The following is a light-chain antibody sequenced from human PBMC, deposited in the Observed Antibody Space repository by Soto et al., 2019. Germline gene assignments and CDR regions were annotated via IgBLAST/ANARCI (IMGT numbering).Light chain of an antibody. J-gene: IGKJ1*01. Sequence: EFGLTLSLGTLSLSPGERATLSCRASQTVRNNYLAWYQQKPGQAPRLLIYDASSRATGIPDRFSGSGSGTDFTLTISRLEPEDFAVYYCQQYGSSPSWTFGQGSKVDVK. CDR2: DAS. V-gene: IGKV3-20*01. CDR1: QTVRNNY. CDR3: QQYGSSPSWT.